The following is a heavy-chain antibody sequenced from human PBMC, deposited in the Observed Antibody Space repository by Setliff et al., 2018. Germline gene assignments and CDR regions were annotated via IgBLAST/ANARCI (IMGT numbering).Heavy chain of an antibody. CDR3: ARLRGAFDY. CDR1: GGSISSYY. J-gene: IGHJ4*02. D-gene: IGHD3-16*01. Sequence: SETLPLTCTVSGGSISSYYWSWIRQPPGKRLEWIGYIYYSGSTNYNPSLESRVTISVDTSKNQFSLRLNSATAADTAVYYCARLRGAFDYWGQGTLVTVSS. CDR2: IYYSGST. V-gene: IGHV4-59*01.